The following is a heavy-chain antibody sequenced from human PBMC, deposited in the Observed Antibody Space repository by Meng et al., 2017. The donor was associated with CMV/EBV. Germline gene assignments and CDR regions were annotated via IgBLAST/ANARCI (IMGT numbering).Heavy chain of an antibody. Sequence: SVKVSCKASGGTFSSHAISWVRQAPGQGLEWMGGIIPIFGTANYAQKFQGRVTITTDESTSTAYMELSSLRSEDTAVYYCARSLIVATTAFDYWGQGTLVTVSS. V-gene: IGHV1-69*05. CDR1: GGTFSSHA. CDR3: ARSLIVATTAFDY. J-gene: IGHJ4*02. D-gene: IGHD5-12*01. CDR2: IIPIFGTA.